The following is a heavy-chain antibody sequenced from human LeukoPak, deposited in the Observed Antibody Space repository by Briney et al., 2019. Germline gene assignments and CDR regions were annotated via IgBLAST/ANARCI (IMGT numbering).Heavy chain of an antibody. CDR3: ARAVGSSWYGAHFDY. V-gene: IGHV4-39*07. D-gene: IGHD6-13*01. Sequence: SETLSLTCTVSGGSISSSSYYWGWIRQPPGKGLEWIGSIYYSGSTYYNPSLKSRVTISVDTSKNQFSLKLSSVTAADTAVYYCARAVGSSWYGAHFDYWGQGTLVTVSS. CDR2: IYYSGST. CDR1: GGSISSSSYY. J-gene: IGHJ4*02.